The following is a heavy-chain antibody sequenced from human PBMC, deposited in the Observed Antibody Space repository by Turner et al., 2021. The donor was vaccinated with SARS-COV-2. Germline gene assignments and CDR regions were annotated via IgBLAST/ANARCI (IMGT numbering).Heavy chain of an antibody. Sequence: EVQLLESGGGLVQPGGSLRLSCAASGITFTSYSMSWVRQAPGKGLEWVSSISGSGVTTYYADSVKGRFTISRDSFNNMVYLQMNSLRADDMAVYYCAKGGWGAFDYWGQGILVIVSS. CDR3: AKGGWGAFDY. CDR2: ISGSGVTT. D-gene: IGHD3-16*01. V-gene: IGHV3-23*01. CDR1: GITFTSYS. J-gene: IGHJ4*02.